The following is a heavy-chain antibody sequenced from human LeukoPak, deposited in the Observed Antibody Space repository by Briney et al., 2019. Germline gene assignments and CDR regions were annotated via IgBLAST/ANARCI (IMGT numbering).Heavy chain of an antibody. J-gene: IGHJ4*02. V-gene: IGHV4-39*07. D-gene: IGHD3-10*01. CDR1: GFTLSSYG. Sequence: GSLRLSCAASGFTLSSYGMSWIRQPPGKGLEWIGSIYYSGSTYYNPSLKSRVTISVDTSKNQFSLKLSSVTAADTAVYYCARVPGTLDYWGQGTLVTVSS. CDR3: ARVPGTLDY. CDR2: IYYSGST.